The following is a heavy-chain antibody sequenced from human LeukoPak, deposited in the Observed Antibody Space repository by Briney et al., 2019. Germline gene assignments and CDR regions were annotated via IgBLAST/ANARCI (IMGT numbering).Heavy chain of an antibody. V-gene: IGHV3-33*01. CDR2: IWYDGSNG. CDR1: GFTLSSYG. Sequence: PGGSLRLSCAASGFTLSSYGMHWVRQAPGKGLEWVAVIWYDGSNGYYADSVKGRFTISRDNSKNTLYLQMNSLRAEDTAVYYCAREFVAAAGSLGRWGQGTLVTVSS. CDR3: AREFVAAAGSLGR. J-gene: IGHJ4*02. D-gene: IGHD6-13*01.